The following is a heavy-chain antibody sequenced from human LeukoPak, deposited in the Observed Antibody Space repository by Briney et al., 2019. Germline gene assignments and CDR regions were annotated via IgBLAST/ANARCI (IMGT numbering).Heavy chain of an antibody. J-gene: IGHJ5*02. CDR3: ARGGDTSSWYAWFDP. Sequence: PSETLSLTCTVSGDSISNYYWSWIRQPPGKGLEWIGYIYHSGRTKYNPSLKSRVTISIDTSKHQFSLKLSSVTAADTAMYYCARGGDTSSWYAWFDPWGQGTLVTVSS. V-gene: IGHV4-59*01. CDR2: IYHSGRT. CDR1: GDSISNYY. D-gene: IGHD6-13*01.